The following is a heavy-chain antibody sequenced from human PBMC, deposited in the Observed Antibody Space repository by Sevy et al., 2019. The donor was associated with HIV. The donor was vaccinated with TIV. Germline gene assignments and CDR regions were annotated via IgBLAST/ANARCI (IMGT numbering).Heavy chain of an antibody. Sequence: GGSLRLSCAASGFTFSSYWMSWVRQAPGKGLEWVANIKQDGSEKYYVDSVKGRFTISRDNAKNSLYLQMNSLRAEDTAVYYCARVLHIVVVTANNDAFDIWGQRTMVTVSS. CDR1: GFTFSSYW. J-gene: IGHJ3*02. D-gene: IGHD2-21*02. V-gene: IGHV3-7*01. CDR2: IKQDGSEK. CDR3: ARVLHIVVVTANNDAFDI.